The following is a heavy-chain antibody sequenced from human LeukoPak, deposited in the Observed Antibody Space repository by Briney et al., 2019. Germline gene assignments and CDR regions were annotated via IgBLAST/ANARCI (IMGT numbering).Heavy chain of an antibody. D-gene: IGHD6-13*01. CDR3: ARGRRGWEVPIAAFDY. CDR2: IYDSGNT. Sequence: KPSETLSLTCTVSGGSVSSGSYYWSWIRQPPGKGLEWIGHIYDSGNTNYNPSLKSRVTISVDTSKNQFSLKLSSVTAADTAVYYCARGRRGWEVPIAAFDYWGQGTMVTVSS. V-gene: IGHV4-61*01. J-gene: IGHJ4*02. CDR1: GGSVSSGSYY.